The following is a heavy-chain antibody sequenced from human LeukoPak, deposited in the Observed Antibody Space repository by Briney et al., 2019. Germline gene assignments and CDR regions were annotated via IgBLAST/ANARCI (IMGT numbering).Heavy chain of an antibody. J-gene: IGHJ5*02. CDR1: GGSFSGYY. Sequence: SETLSLTCAVYGGSFSGYYWSWIRQPPGKGLEWIGEINHSGSTNYNPSLKSRVTISVDTSNNQFSLRLNSLTTADTAVYYCARSSEGYFGPWGQGTLVTVSS. V-gene: IGHV4-34*01. CDR3: ARSSEGYFGP. D-gene: IGHD1-26*01. CDR2: INHSGST.